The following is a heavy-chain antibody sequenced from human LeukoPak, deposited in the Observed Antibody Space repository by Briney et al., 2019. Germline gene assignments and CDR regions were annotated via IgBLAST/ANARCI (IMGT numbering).Heavy chain of an antibody. Sequence: GGSLRLSCAASGFTFTSYGMHWVRQAPGKGLEWVAVISYDGSNKYYADSVKGRFTISRDNSKNTLYLQMNSLRAEDTAVYYCAKDLERHIVVVTASAVDYWGQGTLVTVSS. J-gene: IGHJ4*02. D-gene: IGHD2-21*02. CDR3: AKDLERHIVVVTASAVDY. V-gene: IGHV3-30*18. CDR1: GFTFTSYG. CDR2: ISYDGSNK.